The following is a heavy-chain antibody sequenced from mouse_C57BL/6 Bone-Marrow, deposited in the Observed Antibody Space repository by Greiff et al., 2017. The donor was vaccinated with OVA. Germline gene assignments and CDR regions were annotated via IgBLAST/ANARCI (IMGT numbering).Heavy chain of an antibody. CDR3: ARHEWDGGNWYFDV. D-gene: IGHD4-1*01. Sequence: EVQLVESGGGLVKPGGSLKLSCAASGFTFSSYTMSWVRQTPEKRLEWVATISGGGGNTYYPDSVKGRFTISRDNAKNTLYLQMSSLRSEDTALYYCARHEWDGGNWYFDVWGTGTTVTVSS. J-gene: IGHJ1*03. CDR2: ISGGGGNT. V-gene: IGHV5-9*01. CDR1: GFTFSSYT.